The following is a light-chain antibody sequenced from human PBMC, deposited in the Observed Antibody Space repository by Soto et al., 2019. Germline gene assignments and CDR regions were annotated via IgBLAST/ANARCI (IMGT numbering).Light chain of an antibody. CDR1: QTVSSSY. Sequence: EIVLTQSPGTLSLSPGERATLSCRASQTVSSSYLAWYQQKPGQSPRLLIYGASSRATGIPDRFSGSGSGTDFTLAISRLEPEESAVYYCQQSGSSRPTFGQGTKVDIK. V-gene: IGKV3-20*01. CDR3: QQSGSSRPT. J-gene: IGKJ1*01. CDR2: GAS.